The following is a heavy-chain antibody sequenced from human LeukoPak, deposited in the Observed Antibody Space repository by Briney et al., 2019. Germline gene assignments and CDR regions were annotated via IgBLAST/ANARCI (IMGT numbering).Heavy chain of an antibody. V-gene: IGHV3-21*01. CDR2: ISRSNNNI. CDR1: GFSLSDYT. J-gene: IGHJ4*02. CDR3: ARVSSSY. Sequence: GGSLRLSCAASGFSLSDYTMNWVRQAPGKGLERVSSISRSNNNINYADSVKGRFTISRDNAKNSLYLQMNSLRAEDTAVYHCARVSSSYWGQGALVTVSS. D-gene: IGHD3-22*01.